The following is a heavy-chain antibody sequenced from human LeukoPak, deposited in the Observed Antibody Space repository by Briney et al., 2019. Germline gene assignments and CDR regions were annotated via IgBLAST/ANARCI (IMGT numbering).Heavy chain of an antibody. CDR2: ISYDGSNK. V-gene: IGHV3-30-3*01. CDR3: ARDLVSTSFDY. D-gene: IGHD2-2*01. J-gene: IGHJ4*02. CDR1: GFTFSSYA. Sequence: GGSLRLSCAASGFTFSSYAMHWVRQAPGKGLEWVAVISYDGSNKYYADSVKGRFTISRDNSKNTLYLQTNSLRAEDTAVYYCARDLVSTSFDYWGQGTLVTVSS.